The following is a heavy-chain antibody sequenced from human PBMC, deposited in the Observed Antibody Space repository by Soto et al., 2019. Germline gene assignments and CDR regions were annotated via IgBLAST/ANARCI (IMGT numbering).Heavy chain of an antibody. CDR1: GFTFRNAW. Sequence: EVQLVESGGGLVKPGGSLRLSCAVSGFTFRNAWMSWVRQAPAKGLQWVGRIKSKTDGETTDYAAPVKGRFTISRDDSKNTLYLQMNSLKAEDTAVYYCTRGVAGALDYWGQGTLVTVSS. D-gene: IGHD6-19*01. V-gene: IGHV3-15*01. J-gene: IGHJ4*02. CDR2: IKSKTDGETT. CDR3: TRGVAGALDY.